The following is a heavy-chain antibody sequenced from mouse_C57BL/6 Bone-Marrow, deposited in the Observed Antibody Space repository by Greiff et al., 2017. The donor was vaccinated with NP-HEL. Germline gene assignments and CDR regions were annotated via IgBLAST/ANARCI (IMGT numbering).Heavy chain of an antibody. V-gene: IGHV1-82*01. CDR3: AAPGAYFDV. Sequence: QVQLQQSGPELVKPGASVKISCKASGYAFSSSWMNWVKQRPGKGLEWIGRIYPGDGDTNYNGKFKGKATLTADKSSSTAYMQLSSLTSEDSAVYFCAAPGAYFDVWGTGTTVTVSS. J-gene: IGHJ1*03. CDR1: GYAFSSSW. CDR2: IYPGDGDT.